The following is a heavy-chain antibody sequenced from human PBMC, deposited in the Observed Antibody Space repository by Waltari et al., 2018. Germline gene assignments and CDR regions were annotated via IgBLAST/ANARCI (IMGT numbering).Heavy chain of an antibody. CDR1: GLIFSRYD. CDR2: IRFDGGKK. Sequence: QVHLVESGGGVVLPGGSLRLSCAASGLIFSRYDMHWVRQAPGRGLEWVTLIRFDGGKKFYADSVKGRFTISRDNSRDTLFLQMNSLRSADTAIYFCATEMSSSRPTFWGRGTLVTVSS. V-gene: IGHV3-30*02. D-gene: IGHD6-6*01. J-gene: IGHJ4*02. CDR3: ATEMSSSRPTF.